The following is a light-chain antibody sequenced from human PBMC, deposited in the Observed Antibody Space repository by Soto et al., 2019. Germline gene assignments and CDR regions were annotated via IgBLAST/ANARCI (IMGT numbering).Light chain of an antibody. Sequence: EIVLTQSPGTLSLSPGERATLSCRASQTVSGSYLAWYQQKPGQAPRLLFYGASSRATGIPDRFSGSGSGTDFTLTIIRLEPEDLAVYYCQQYVTSPWTLGQGTKVEIK. J-gene: IGKJ1*01. CDR2: GAS. CDR1: QTVSGSY. CDR3: QQYVTSPWT. V-gene: IGKV3-20*01.